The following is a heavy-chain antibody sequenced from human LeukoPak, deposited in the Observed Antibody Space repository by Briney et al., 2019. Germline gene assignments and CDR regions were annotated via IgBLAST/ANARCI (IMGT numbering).Heavy chain of an antibody. CDR1: GFTFSSYW. V-gene: IGHV3-74*01. CDR3: ARGRPHGNDY. Sequence: GGSLRLSCAASGFTFSSYWMNWIRQAPGKGLVWVSRIASDGSSTTYADSVKGRFSISRDNAKNTLYLQMNSLRVEDTAVYYCARGRPHGNDYWGQGTLVTVSS. D-gene: IGHD4-23*01. CDR2: IASDGSST. J-gene: IGHJ4*02.